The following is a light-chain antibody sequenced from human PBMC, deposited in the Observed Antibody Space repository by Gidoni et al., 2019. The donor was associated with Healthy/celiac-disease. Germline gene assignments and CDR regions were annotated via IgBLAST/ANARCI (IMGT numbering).Light chain of an antibody. CDR3: QQSYSTQT. Sequence: DIQMTQTPSSLSASVGDRVTITCRASQSSSSYLTWYQQKPGKAPKLLIYAASSLQSGVPSRFSGSGSGTDFTLTIISLQPEDFATYYCQQSYSTQTFGQGTKVEIK. V-gene: IGKV1-39*01. CDR2: AAS. CDR1: QSSSSY. J-gene: IGKJ1*01.